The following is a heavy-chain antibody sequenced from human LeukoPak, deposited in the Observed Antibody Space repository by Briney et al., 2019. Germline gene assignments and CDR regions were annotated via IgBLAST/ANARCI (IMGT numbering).Heavy chain of an antibody. CDR3: ARHPRSRDAFDI. CDR2: ISYSGST. V-gene: IGHV4-59*08. Sequence: SETLSLTCTVSGGSISSYYWSWIRQSPGKRLEWIGYISYSGSTNYNPSLKSRVTISVDTSNNQFSLQLSSVTAADTAVYYCARHPRSRDAFDIWGQGTMVTVSS. D-gene: IGHD5-24*01. J-gene: IGHJ3*02. CDR1: GGSISSYY.